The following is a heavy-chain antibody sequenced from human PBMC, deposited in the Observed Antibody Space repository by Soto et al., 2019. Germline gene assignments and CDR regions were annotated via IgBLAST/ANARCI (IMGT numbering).Heavy chain of an antibody. Sequence: GGSLRLSCAASGFTFSSYWMSWVRQAPGKGLEWVANIKQDGSEKYYVDSVKGRFTISRDNAKNSLYLQMNSLRAEDTAVYYCASTTSIAARPPRPMDYYYYMDVWGKGTTVTVSS. CDR2: IKQDGSEK. CDR3: ASTTSIAARPPRPMDYYYYMDV. D-gene: IGHD6-6*01. CDR1: GFTFSSYW. J-gene: IGHJ6*03. V-gene: IGHV3-7*01.